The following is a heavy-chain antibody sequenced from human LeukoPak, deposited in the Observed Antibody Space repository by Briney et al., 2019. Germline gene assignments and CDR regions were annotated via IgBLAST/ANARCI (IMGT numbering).Heavy chain of an antibody. CDR3: AGSGYSYGYLDY. Sequence: SETLSLTCTVSVGSISSYYWSWIWQPAGKGLEWIGRIYTSGSTNYNPSLKSRVTMSVDTSKNQFSLQLSYVTAADTAAYYCAGSGYSYGYLDYWGQGNLVTVSS. J-gene: IGHJ4*02. V-gene: IGHV4-4*07. CDR1: VGSISSYY. D-gene: IGHD5-18*01. CDR2: IYTSGST.